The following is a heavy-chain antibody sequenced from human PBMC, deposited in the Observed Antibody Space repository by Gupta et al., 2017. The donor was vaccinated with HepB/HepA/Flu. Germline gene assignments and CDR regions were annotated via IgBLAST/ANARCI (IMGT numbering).Heavy chain of an antibody. CDR2: ISWNSDNI. CDR1: GFILAEHA. Sequence: EVQLVESGGGLVQPGRSLRPSCAASGFILAEHAMHWVRQAPGKGLEWVSSISWNSDNIDYADSGKGRFTISRDNARNVRYLQRSSMRTEEQALYYCAKDIADGAWRAYSMDVGVQGPTVTVYS. V-gene: IGHV3-9*01. J-gene: IGHJ6*02. CDR3: AKDIADGAWRAYSMDV. D-gene: IGHD3-10*01.